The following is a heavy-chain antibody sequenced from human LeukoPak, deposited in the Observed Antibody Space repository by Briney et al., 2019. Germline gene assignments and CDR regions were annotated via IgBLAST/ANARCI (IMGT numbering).Heavy chain of an antibody. D-gene: IGHD1-26*01. V-gene: IGHV3-23*01. CDR3: AKDSGSYYNYFDY. Sequence: GGSLRLSCAASGFTFSSYAMSWVRQAPEKGLEWVSAISGSGGSTYYADSVKGRFTISRDNSKNTLYLQMNSLRAEDTAVYYCAKDSGSYYNYFDYWGQGTLVTVSS. J-gene: IGHJ4*02. CDR1: GFTFSSYA. CDR2: ISGSGGST.